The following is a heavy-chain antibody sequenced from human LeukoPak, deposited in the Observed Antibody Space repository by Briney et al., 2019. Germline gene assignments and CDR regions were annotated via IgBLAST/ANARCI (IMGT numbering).Heavy chain of an antibody. V-gene: IGHV3-21*01. CDR2: ISTTSSYI. CDR1: GFTFSSYS. Sequence: GGSLRLSCAASGFTFSSYSMNWVRQAPGKGLEWVSSISTTSSYIYYTDSVKGRFTVSRDNAKNSLYLQMNSLRAEDTAVYYCARGKDMGTITGTFDYWGQGTLVTVSS. D-gene: IGHD5-24*01. J-gene: IGHJ4*02. CDR3: ARGKDMGTITGTFDY.